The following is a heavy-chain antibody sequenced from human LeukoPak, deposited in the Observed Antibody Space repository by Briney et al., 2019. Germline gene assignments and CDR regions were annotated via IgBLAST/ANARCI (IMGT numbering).Heavy chain of an antibody. J-gene: IGHJ5*02. Sequence: MTGGSLRLSCAASGFTFSSYSMNWVRQAPGKGLEWVSSISSSSSYIYYADSVKGRFTISRDNAKNSLYLQMNSLSAEDTAVYYGQRDMGSVDTAMVTIFPSWGEGPLVTVS. CDR1: GFTFSSYS. D-gene: IGHD5-18*01. CDR3: QRDMGSVDTAMVTIFPS. V-gene: IGHV3-21*01. CDR2: ISSSSSYI.